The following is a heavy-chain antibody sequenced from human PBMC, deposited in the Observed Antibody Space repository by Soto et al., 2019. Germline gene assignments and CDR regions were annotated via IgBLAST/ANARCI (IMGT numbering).Heavy chain of an antibody. CDR1: GFTFSSYG. CDR2: ISYGGSNK. J-gene: IGHJ6*02. CDR3: AKDQGHYDFWSGLYYYYGMDV. D-gene: IGHD3-3*01. Sequence: QSGGSLRLSCAASGFTFSSYGMHWVRQAPGKGLEWVAVISYGGSNKYYADSVKGRFTISRDNSKNTLYLQMNSLRAEDTAVYYCAKDQGHYDFWSGLYYYYGMDVWGQGTTVTVSS. V-gene: IGHV3-30*18.